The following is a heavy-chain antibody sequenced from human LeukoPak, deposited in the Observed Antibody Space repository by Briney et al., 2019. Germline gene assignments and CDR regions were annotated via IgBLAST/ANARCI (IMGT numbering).Heavy chain of an antibody. CDR2: INPNSGGT. Sequence: GASVKVSCKASGYTFTGYYMHWVRQAPGQGLEWMGWINPNSGGTNYAQKFQGRVTMTRDTSISTAYMELSRLRSDDTAVYYCARDSEYTMVRVATYIFDYWGQGTLVTVSS. CDR1: GYTFTGYY. CDR3: ARDSEYTMVRVATYIFDY. V-gene: IGHV1-2*02. J-gene: IGHJ4*02. D-gene: IGHD3-10*01.